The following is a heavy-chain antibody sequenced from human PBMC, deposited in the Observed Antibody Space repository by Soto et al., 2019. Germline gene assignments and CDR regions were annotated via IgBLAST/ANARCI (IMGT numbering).Heavy chain of an antibody. J-gene: IGHJ6*02. V-gene: IGHV4-30-4*02. Sequence: SETLSPTCSLSGGSISGGYYYGSWIRQPPGKGLEWIGNIYYSGNTDYNPSLKSRLIISIDTSRNQFSLKLGSVTAAGASVYDCAGSPLDGIDVWGQGTMVTVSS. D-gene: IGHD3-10*01. CDR3: AGSPLDGIDV. CDR1: GGSISGGYYY. CDR2: IYYSGNT.